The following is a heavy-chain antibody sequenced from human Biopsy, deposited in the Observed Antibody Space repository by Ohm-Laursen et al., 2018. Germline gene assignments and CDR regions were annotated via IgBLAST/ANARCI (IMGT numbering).Heavy chain of an antibody. V-gene: IGHV1-18*01. J-gene: IGHJ6*02. D-gene: IGHD1-1*01. CDR2: INTENGNT. CDR1: GYTFTSYG. CDR3: ARAKLEPVYYYYGMDV. Sequence: GSSVKVSCKASGYTFTSYGISWVRQAPGQGLEWMGWINTENGNTIYAQNLQGRVTMTADTSTSTAYMEVMRLGSDDTAVYYCARAKLEPVYYYYGMDVWGQGTTVTVSS.